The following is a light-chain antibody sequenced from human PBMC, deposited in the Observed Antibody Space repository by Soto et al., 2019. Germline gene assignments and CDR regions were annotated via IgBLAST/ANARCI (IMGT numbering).Light chain of an antibody. Sequence: EIVLTQSPCTLSLSPGEGATLSCRASQSVSSSHLAWYQQKPGQAPRLLISGASSRATGIPDRFTGSGSGTDFTLTISRLEPEDFAVYYCQQYGSSPRTFGQGTKVDIK. CDR3: QQYGSSPRT. J-gene: IGKJ1*01. CDR2: GAS. CDR1: QSVSSSH. V-gene: IGKV3-20*01.